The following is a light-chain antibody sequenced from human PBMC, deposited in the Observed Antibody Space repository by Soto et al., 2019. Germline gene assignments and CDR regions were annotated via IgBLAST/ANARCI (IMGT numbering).Light chain of an antibody. Sequence: EIVLTHSPPTLSLSPGERPTLSCRASQSVSSYLAWYQQKPGQAPRLLIYDASNRATGIPARFSGSGSGTDFTLTISSLEPEDFAVYYCQQRSNWQITFGQGTRLE. CDR2: DAS. J-gene: IGKJ5*01. V-gene: IGKV3-11*01. CDR1: QSVSSY. CDR3: QQRSNWQIT.